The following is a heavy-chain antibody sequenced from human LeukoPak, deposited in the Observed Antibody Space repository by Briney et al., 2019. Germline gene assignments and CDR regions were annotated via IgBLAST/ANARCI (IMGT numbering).Heavy chain of an antibody. Sequence: SETLSLTCTVSVGSISSGDYYWSWIRQPPGKGLEWIGYIYFSGSTYYNPSLKSRLTMSIDTSKNQFSLRLNSVAAADTAVYFCARAHIVGATVDYWGQGTLVTVSS. D-gene: IGHD1-26*01. CDR2: IYFSGST. CDR3: ARAHIVGATVDY. V-gene: IGHV4-30-4*01. J-gene: IGHJ4*02. CDR1: VGSISSGDYY.